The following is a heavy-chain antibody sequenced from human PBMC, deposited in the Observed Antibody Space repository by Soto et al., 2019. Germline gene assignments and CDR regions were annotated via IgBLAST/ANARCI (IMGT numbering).Heavy chain of an antibody. CDR3: TTGPRGYETQYYFDY. V-gene: IGHV3-15*07. J-gene: IGHJ4*02. CDR1: GSGFIFSNAW. Sequence: ESGGGLVKPGGSLRLSCAASGSGFIFSNAWINWVRQAPGKGLEWVGRIKTRTDGETTDNAAPVKGRFIISRDDSKNTVYLQMNNLKIEDTAVYYCTTGPRGYETQYYFDYWGQGTLVTVSS. D-gene: IGHD5-12*01. CDR2: IKTRTDGETT.